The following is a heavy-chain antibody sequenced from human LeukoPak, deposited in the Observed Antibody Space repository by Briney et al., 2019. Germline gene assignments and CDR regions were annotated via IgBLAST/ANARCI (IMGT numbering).Heavy chain of an antibody. CDR1: GFTFSTYW. Sequence: GGSLRLSCAASGFTFSTYWMSWVRQAPGKGMELVANIKQDGSEKYYVDSVKGRFTISRDNAKNSLYLQVNSLRAEDTAVYYCARNQRRLDYWGQGTLVTVSS. V-gene: IGHV3-7*01. D-gene: IGHD1-14*01. CDR2: IKQDGSEK. J-gene: IGHJ4*02. CDR3: ARNQRRLDY.